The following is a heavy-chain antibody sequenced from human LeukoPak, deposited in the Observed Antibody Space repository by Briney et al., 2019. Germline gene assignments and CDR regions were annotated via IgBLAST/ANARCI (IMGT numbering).Heavy chain of an antibody. Sequence: SETLSLTCNVSGGSINRNYWSWIRQSPGKGLEWIGYIYYSGSTKYNPSLKSRVTISVDTSKNQFSLKLSSVTAADTAVYYCARRFYDSSGYYPTFDYWGQGTLVTVSS. D-gene: IGHD3-22*01. CDR2: IYYSGST. CDR1: GGSINRNY. J-gene: IGHJ4*02. V-gene: IGHV4-59*12. CDR3: ARRFYDSSGYYPTFDY.